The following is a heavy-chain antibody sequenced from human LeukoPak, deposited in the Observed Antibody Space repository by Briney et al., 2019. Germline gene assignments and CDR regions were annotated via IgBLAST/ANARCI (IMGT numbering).Heavy chain of an antibody. D-gene: IGHD3-10*01. J-gene: IGHJ6*02. Sequence: PGGSLSLSCAASGFTVSSNYMSWVRQAPGKGLEWVSVIYGGGSTYYADSVKGRFTISRHNSKNTLYLQMNSLRAEDTAVYYCARAMVRGVRYYYYGMDVWGQGTTVTVSS. V-gene: IGHV3-53*04. CDR1: GFTVSSNY. CDR2: IYGGGST. CDR3: ARAMVRGVRYYYYGMDV.